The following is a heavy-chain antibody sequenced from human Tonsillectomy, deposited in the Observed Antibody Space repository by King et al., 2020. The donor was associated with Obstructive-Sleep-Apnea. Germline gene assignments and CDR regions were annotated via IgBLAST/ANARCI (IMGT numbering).Heavy chain of an antibody. Sequence: VQLVESGGGLVQPGGSLRLSCGASGFTFSNYAMSWVRQAPGKGLEWLSAISDSGGSTYYADSVKGRFTISRDNSKNTLYLQMNSLRAEDTAVFSRAKLSGSYSWGGLDYWGRGTLVTVSS. V-gene: IGHV3-23*04. CDR3: AKLSGSYSWGGLDY. CDR1: GFTFSNYA. J-gene: IGHJ4*02. D-gene: IGHD1-26*01. CDR2: ISDSGGST.